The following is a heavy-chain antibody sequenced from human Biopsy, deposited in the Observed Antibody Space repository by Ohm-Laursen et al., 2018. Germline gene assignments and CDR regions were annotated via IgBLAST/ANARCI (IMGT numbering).Heavy chain of an antibody. D-gene: IGHD5-12*01. V-gene: IGHV4-61*01. CDR1: GGSVSSGSYY. Sequence: TLSLTCSVSGGSVSSGSYYWSWIRQPPGKGLEWIGYIYYSGSTNYNPSLKSRVTISVDTSRNQFSLKLSSGTAADTAVYYCAGRPWPNAFDIWGQGTMVTVSS. CDR2: IYYSGST. CDR3: AGRPWPNAFDI. J-gene: IGHJ3*02.